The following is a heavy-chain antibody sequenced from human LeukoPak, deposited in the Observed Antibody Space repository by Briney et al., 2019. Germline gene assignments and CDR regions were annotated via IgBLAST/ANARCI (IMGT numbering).Heavy chain of an antibody. V-gene: IGHV3-74*01. CDR3: ARDAPGYSGSYWYFDY. CDR2: IDSDGSST. Sequence: PGGSLRLSCEASGFTFSSYWMHWVRHAPGKGLVWVSRIDSDGSSTSYADSVKGRFTISRDNAKNTLYLQMNNLRAEDTAVYYCARDAPGYSGSYWYFDYWGQGTLVTVSS. J-gene: IGHJ4*02. CDR1: GFTFSSYW. D-gene: IGHD1-26*01.